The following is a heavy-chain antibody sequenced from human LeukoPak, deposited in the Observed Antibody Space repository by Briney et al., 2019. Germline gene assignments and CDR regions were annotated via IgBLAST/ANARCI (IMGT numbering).Heavy chain of an antibody. CDR3: ARHGAYSGSYYYYYMDV. D-gene: IGHD1-26*01. CDR1: GVSISSYY. CDR2: IYYSVST. Sequence: PSETLSLTCSVSGVSISSYYWSWIRQPPGKGLEWIGHIYYSVSTDYNPSLKSRVLISQDTSKNQFFLSLSSVTAADTAVYYCARHGAYSGSYYYYYMDVWGKGTTVTVSS. V-gene: IGHV4-59*08. J-gene: IGHJ6*03.